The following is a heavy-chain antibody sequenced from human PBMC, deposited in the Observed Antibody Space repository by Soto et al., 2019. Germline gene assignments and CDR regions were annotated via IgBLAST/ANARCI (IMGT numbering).Heavy chain of an antibody. V-gene: IGHV1-3*01. CDR3: ARAVSAARRDYYYSGMDV. D-gene: IGHD6-6*01. CDR1: GYTFTSYA. Sequence: QVQLVQSGAEVKKPGASVKASCKASGYTFTSYAMHWVRQAPGQRLEWMGWINAGNGNTKYSQKFQGRVTITRDTSASTAYMELSSLRSEDTAVYYCARAVSAARRDYYYSGMDVWGQGTTVTVSS. J-gene: IGHJ6*02. CDR2: INAGNGNT.